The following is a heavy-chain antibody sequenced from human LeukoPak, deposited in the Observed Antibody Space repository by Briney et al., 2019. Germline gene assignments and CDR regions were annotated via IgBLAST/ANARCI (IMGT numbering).Heavy chain of an antibody. CDR2: ISYSGST. Sequence: PSEILSLTCTVSGGSISSRPYGWGWIRQPPGKGLEYIGGISYSGSTYYNPSLRSRVTISVDTSSNQFSLKLSSVTAADTAVYYCARHLSQGDGTKRGFYYWGQGTLVTVSS. D-gene: IGHD5-24*01. CDR1: GGSISSRPYG. V-gene: IGHV4-39*01. J-gene: IGHJ4*02. CDR3: ARHLSQGDGTKRGFYY.